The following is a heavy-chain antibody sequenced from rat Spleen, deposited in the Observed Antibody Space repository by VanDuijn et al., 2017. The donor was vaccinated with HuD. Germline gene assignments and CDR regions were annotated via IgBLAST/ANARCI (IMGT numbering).Heavy chain of an antibody. CDR1: GFTFSDYY. Sequence: EVQLVESGGGLVQPGRSMKLSCAASGFTFSDYYMAWVRQAPKKGLEWVASITNTGSNTYYPDSVKGRFTISRDNAKSTLYLQMNSLRSEDTATYYCARHHYSAPLDYWGQGVMVTVSS. CDR3: ARHHYSAPLDY. V-gene: IGHV5-22*01. CDR2: ITNTGSNT. J-gene: IGHJ2*01. D-gene: IGHD1-1*01.